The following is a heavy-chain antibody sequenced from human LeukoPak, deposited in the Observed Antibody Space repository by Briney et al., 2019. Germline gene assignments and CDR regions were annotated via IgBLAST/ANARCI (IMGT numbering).Heavy chain of an antibody. CDR3: ARFRARPFYYFDY. J-gene: IGHJ4*02. V-gene: IGHV4-4*02. D-gene: IGHD2/OR15-2a*01. CDR2: IYHSGST. Sequence: PSGTLSLTCAVSGGSISSSNWWSWVRQPPGKGLEWIGEIYHSGSTNYNPSLKSRVTISVDKSKNQFSLKLSSVTAADTAVYYRARFRARPFYYFDYWGQGTLVTVSS. CDR1: GGSISSSNW.